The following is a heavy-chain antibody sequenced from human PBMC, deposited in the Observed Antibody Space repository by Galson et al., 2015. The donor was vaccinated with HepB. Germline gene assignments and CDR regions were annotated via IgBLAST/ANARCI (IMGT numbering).Heavy chain of an antibody. J-gene: IGHJ6*02. D-gene: IGHD3-22*01. V-gene: IGHV3-23*01. CDR3: AKDLDSSGYYGMDV. Sequence: LRLSCAASGFTFSSYAMSWVRQAPGKGLEWVSAISGSGGSTYYADSVKGRFTISRDNSKNTLYLQMNSLRAEDTAVYYCAKDLDSSGYYGMDVWGQGTTVTVSS. CDR1: GFTFSSYA. CDR2: ISGSGGST.